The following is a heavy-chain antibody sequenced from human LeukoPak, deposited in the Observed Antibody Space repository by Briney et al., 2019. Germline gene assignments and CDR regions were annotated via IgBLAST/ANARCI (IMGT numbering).Heavy chain of an antibody. J-gene: IGHJ4*02. CDR3: ARDRGGSSGWSESFEY. V-gene: IGHV4-59*01. Sequence: PSETLSLTCTVSGGSISSYYWSWIRQSPGKGLEWIGYLYHSETTKYNPSLKSRATISVDTSKNQLSLHLTSVTAADTAVYYCARDRGGSSGWSESFEYWGQGTLVTVSS. CDR1: GGSISSYY. D-gene: IGHD6-19*01. CDR2: LYHSETT.